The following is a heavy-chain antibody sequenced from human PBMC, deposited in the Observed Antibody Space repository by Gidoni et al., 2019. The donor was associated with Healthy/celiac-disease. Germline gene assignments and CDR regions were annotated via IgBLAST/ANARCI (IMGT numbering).Heavy chain of an antibody. CDR3: ARERNRPPTTVTPRNYYYYYMDV. D-gene: IGHD4-4*01. CDR2: ISSISSTI. J-gene: IGHJ6*03. V-gene: IGHV3-48*02. Sequence: EVQLVESGGGLVQPGGSLRLSCAASGFTFSSYSMHWVRQAPGKGLEWVSYISSISSTIYYADSVKGRFTISRDNAKNSLYLQMNSLRDEDTAVYYCARERNRPPTTVTPRNYYYYYMDVWGKGTTVTVSS. CDR1: GFTFSSYS.